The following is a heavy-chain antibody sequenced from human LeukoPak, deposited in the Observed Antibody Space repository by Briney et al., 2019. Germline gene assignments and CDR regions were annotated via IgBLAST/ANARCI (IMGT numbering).Heavy chain of an antibody. CDR1: RASFSSGSYY. CDR2: ITQSGNT. J-gene: IGHJ4*02. Sequence: SETLSLTCTVSRASFSSGSYYWSWIRQPPGKGLEWIGYITQSGNTHYSPSLKSRVTISIDKSKNQFSLRLSSVTAADTAVYYCAKGVVWEPYYFDYWGQGTLVTVSS. V-gene: IGHV4-31*03. CDR3: AKGVVWEPYYFDY. D-gene: IGHD3-3*01.